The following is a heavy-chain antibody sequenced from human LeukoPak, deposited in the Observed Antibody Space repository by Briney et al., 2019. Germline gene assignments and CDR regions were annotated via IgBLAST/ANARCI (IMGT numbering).Heavy chain of an antibody. V-gene: IGHV4-34*01. CDR1: GGSFSGYY. Sequence: SETLSLTCAVYGGSFSGYYWSWIRQPPGKGLEWIGEINHSGSTNYNPSLKSRVTISVDTSKNQFSLKLSSVTAADTAVYYCARGGLVVPAASRQPDYCFDYWGQGTLVTVSS. D-gene: IGHD2-2*01. CDR3: ARGGLVVPAASRQPDYCFDY. CDR2: INHSGST. J-gene: IGHJ4*02.